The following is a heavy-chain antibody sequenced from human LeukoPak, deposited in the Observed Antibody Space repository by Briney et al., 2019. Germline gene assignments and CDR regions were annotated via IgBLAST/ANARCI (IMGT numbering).Heavy chain of an antibody. CDR2: IYYSGST. Sequence: SETLSLTCTVSGGSISSSSYYWGWIRQPPGKGLEWIGSIYYSGSTYYNPSLKSRVTISVDTSKNQFSLKLSSVTAADTAAYYCASRVRYYDSSGFFSWGQGTLVTVSS. CDR3: ASRVRYYDSSGFFS. V-gene: IGHV4-39*07. J-gene: IGHJ4*02. D-gene: IGHD3-22*01. CDR1: GGSISSSSYY.